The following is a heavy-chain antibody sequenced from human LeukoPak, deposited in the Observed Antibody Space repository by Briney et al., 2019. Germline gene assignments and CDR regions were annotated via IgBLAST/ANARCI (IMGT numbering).Heavy chain of an antibody. CDR2: ISYDGSNK. V-gene: IGHV3-30*18. CDR1: GFTFTSYG. D-gene: IGHD2-2*01. CDR3: AKVDYALVVPAAIDY. Sequence: PGRSLRPSCAASGFTFTSYGMHWVRQAPGKGLEWVAVISYDGSNKYYADSVKGRFTISRDNSKNTLYLQMNSLRAEDTAVYYCAKVDYALVVPAAIDYWGQGTLVTVSS. J-gene: IGHJ4*02.